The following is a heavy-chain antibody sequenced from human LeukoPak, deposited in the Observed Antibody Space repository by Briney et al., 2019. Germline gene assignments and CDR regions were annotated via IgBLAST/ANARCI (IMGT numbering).Heavy chain of an antibody. CDR3: ARHISSSRFFDS. V-gene: IGHV4-39*01. Sequence: SETLSLTCTVSGGSISSSSYYWGWIRQPPGKGLEWIGSIYYSGSTYYNPSLKSRVAISVDTSNNHFSLKLRSVTAADTAVYHCARHISSSRFFDSWGQGTLVTVSS. D-gene: IGHD6-13*01. CDR1: GGSISSSSYY. J-gene: IGHJ4*02. CDR2: IYYSGST.